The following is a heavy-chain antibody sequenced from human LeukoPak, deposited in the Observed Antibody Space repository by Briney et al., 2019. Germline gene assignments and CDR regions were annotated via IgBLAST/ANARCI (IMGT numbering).Heavy chain of an antibody. V-gene: IGHV3-30*02. Sequence: PGGSLRLSCAASGFTFSSYGMHWVRQAPGKGLEWVAFIRYDGSNKYYADSVKGRFTISRDNSKNTLYLQMNSLRAEDTALYYCAKAAYGDYVNWFDPWGQGTLVTVSS. J-gene: IGHJ5*02. D-gene: IGHD4-17*01. CDR2: IRYDGSNK. CDR3: AKAAYGDYVNWFDP. CDR1: GFTFSSYG.